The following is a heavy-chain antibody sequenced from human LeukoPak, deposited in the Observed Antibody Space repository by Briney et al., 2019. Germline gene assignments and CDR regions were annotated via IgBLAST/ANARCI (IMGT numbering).Heavy chain of an antibody. V-gene: IGHV4-31*03. CDR3: AKGGYSGYSGPGYYYYMDV. CDR2: IYYSGST. Sequence: SQTLSLTCTVSGGSINSGDYYWSWIRQHPGKGLEWIGYIYYSGSTYYNPSLKSRVTISVDTSKNQFSLKLSSVTAADTAVYYCAKGGYSGYSGPGYYYYMDVWGKGTTVTVSS. CDR1: GGSINSGDYY. D-gene: IGHD5-12*01. J-gene: IGHJ6*03.